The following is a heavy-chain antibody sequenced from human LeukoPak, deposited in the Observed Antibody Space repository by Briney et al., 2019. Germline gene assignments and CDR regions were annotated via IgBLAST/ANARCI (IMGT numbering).Heavy chain of an antibody. CDR3: ARGGYSRGGIISVVVPAAFDY. J-gene: IGHJ4*02. CDR2: ISPYNGNT. Sequence: AASVKVSCKASGYTFTDDGISWVRQAPGQGLEWMGWISPYNGNTKYADKVLGRVTMSTDISTTTAYMELRGLRSDDTAVYYCARGGYSRGGIISVVVPAAFDYWGQGTLVTVSS. V-gene: IGHV1-18*01. D-gene: IGHD2-2*01. CDR1: GYTFTDDG.